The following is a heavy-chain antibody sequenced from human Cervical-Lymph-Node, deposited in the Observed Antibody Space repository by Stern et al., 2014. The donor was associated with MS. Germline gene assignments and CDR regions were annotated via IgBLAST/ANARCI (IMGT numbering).Heavy chain of an antibody. CDR1: CGSITSNGDS. CDR3: AREHNWNYFDL. D-gene: IGHD1-1*01. J-gene: IGHJ4*02. V-gene: IGHV4-30-2*01. CDR2: IYHGGRS. Sequence: QLQLQESCSGLVKPSQTLSLTCLVSCGSITSNGDSWSWIRQPPGKGLEWMGSIYHGGRSYSTPSLRSRLSMSVDQSKNQFSLRLTSVTAADTAVYFCAREHNWNYFDLWGQGTLVSVSP.